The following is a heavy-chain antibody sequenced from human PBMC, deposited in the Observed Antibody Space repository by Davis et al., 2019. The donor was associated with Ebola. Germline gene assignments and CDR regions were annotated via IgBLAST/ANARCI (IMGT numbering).Heavy chain of an antibody. J-gene: IGHJ6*04. CDR1: DFAVGGHY. Sequence: GESLKISCEASDFAVGGHYLTWVRQGPGKGLEWVAVIYGDGRTDYTDSAKGRFTISRDSYKNTFYLQMNSLRVDDTAVYYCARGDHMAMASGYYGMDVWGSGTTVTVSS. D-gene: IGHD5-18*01. CDR2: IYGDGRT. CDR3: ARGDHMAMASGYYGMDV. V-gene: IGHV3-53*01.